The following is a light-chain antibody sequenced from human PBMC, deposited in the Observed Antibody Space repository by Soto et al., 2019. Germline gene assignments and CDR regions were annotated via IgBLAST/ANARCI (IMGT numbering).Light chain of an antibody. CDR2: GAS. J-gene: IGKJ1*01. Sequence: EIVMTQSPATLSVSPGERATLSCRASQSVSSNLAWYQQKPGQAPRLLIYGASTRATGIPARFSGSGSGTEFTLTISSLQSADFAVYYCQQYNNWPQWTLGPGTKVDSK. CDR3: QQYNNWPQWT. V-gene: IGKV3-15*01. CDR1: QSVSSN.